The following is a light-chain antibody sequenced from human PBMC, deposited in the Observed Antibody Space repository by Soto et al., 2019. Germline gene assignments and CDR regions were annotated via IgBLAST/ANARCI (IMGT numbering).Light chain of an antibody. Sequence: VLPQSPLSLPVTPCEPASVSCRSSESLLHSHGYHYLDWHLQRPGQAPQLLIYLGSNRASGVPDRFSGSGSGAHFTLNISRVEAEDLGVYYCMQALQTPPTFGQGTKVDI. V-gene: IGKV2-28*01. CDR2: LGS. CDR1: ESLLHSHGYHY. CDR3: MQALQTPPT. J-gene: IGKJ1*01.